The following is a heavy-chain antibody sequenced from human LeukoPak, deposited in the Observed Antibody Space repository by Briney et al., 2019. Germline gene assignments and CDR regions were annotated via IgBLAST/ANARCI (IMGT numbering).Heavy chain of an antibody. Sequence: GASVKVSCKVSGYTLTELSMHWVRQAPGKGLEWMGGFDPEDGETIYAQKFQGRVTMTEDTSTDTAYMELSSLRSEDTAVYYCASDHLSIEATGTRYWGQGTLVTVSS. CDR1: GYTLTELS. CDR3: ASDHLSIEATGTRY. V-gene: IGHV1-24*01. J-gene: IGHJ4*02. CDR2: FDPEDGET. D-gene: IGHD6-13*01.